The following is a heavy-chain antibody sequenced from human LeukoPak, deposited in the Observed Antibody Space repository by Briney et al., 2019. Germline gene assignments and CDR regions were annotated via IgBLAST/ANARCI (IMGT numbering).Heavy chain of an antibody. D-gene: IGHD2-15*01. CDR2: INPNSGGT. V-gene: IGHV1-2*02. CDR1: GYTFTGYY. J-gene: IGHJ6*02. Sequence: ASVKVSCKASGYTFTGYYMHWVRQAPGQGLEWMGWINPNSGGTNYAQKFQGRVTMTRDTSISTAYMELSRLRSDDTAVYYCARDLAGCSGGSCRSYYYGMDVWGQGTTVTVFS. CDR3: ARDLAGCSGGSCRSYYYGMDV.